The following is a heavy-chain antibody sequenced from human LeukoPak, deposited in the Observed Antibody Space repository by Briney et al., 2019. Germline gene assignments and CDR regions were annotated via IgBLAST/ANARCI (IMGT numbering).Heavy chain of an antibody. CDR2: INHSRST. J-gene: IGHJ5*02. CDR1: GGSFSGYY. D-gene: IGHD3-3*01. CDR3: ARGGFWSGYYGFDP. Sequence: SETLSLTCAVYGGSFSGYYWSWLRQPPGKGLEWLGEINHSRSTNYNPSLKSRVTISVDTSKNQFSLKLSSVTAADTAVYYCARGGFWSGYYGFDPWGQGTLVTVSS. V-gene: IGHV4-34*01.